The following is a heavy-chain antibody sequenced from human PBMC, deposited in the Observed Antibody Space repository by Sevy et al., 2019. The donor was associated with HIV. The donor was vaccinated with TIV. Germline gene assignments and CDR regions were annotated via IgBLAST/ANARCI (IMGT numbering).Heavy chain of an antibody. D-gene: IGHD1-26*01. CDR1: GFTFGDYA. J-gene: IGHJ6*02. CDR3: TNSGSYYSHYYYYGMDV. CDR2: IRSKAYGGTT. Sequence: GGSLRLSCTASGFTFGDYAMSWFRQAPGKGLEWVGFIRSKAYGGTTEYAASVKGRLTIARVDSKSIAYLQMNSLKTEDTAMYYCTNSGSYYSHYYYYGMDVWGQGTTVTVSS. V-gene: IGHV3-49*03.